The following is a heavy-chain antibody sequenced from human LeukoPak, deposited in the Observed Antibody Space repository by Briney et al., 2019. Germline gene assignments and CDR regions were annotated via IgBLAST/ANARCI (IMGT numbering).Heavy chain of an antibody. D-gene: IGHD1-26*01. CDR3: ARDRENYYFDY. Sequence: GGSLRLSCVVSGIIFRDAWMNWVRQTPGKGLEWVSVIYSGGSTYYADSVKGRFTISRDNSKNTLYLQMNSLRAEDTAVYYCARDRENYYFDYWGQGTLVTVSS. CDR1: GIIFRDAW. V-gene: IGHV3-53*01. CDR2: IYSGGST. J-gene: IGHJ4*02.